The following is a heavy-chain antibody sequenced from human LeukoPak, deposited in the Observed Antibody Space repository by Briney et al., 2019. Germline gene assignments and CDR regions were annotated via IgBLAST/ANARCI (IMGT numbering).Heavy chain of an antibody. CDR3: AKDLGGEGGSGFPGY. CDR2: ISGSGGDT. D-gene: IGHD3-10*01. V-gene: IGHV3-23*01. CDR1: GFTFSSYA. Sequence: PGGSLRLSCAASGFTFSSYAMSWVRQAPGKGLGWVSAISGSGGDTYYADSAKGRFTISRDNSKNTLYVQMNSLRAEDTAVYYCAKDLGGEGGSGFPGYWGQGTLVTVSS. J-gene: IGHJ4*02.